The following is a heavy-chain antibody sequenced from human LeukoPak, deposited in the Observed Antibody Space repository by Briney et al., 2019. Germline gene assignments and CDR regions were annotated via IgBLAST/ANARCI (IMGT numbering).Heavy chain of an antibody. CDR3: ARNYYDSSGYYLGSAFYI. CDR2: ISGSGGST. Sequence: SGGSLRLSCAASGFTFSSYAMSWVRQAPGKGLEWVSAISGSGGSTYYADSVKGRLTISRDNSKNTLYLQMNSLRAEDTAVYYCARNYYDSSGYYLGSAFYIWGQGTMVTVSS. D-gene: IGHD3-22*01. V-gene: IGHV3-23*01. J-gene: IGHJ3*02. CDR1: GFTFSSYA.